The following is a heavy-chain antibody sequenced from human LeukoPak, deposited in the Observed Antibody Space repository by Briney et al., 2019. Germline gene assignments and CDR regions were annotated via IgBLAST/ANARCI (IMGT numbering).Heavy chain of an antibody. CDR2: IKQDGSDI. CDR3: ARLHVDIVATTSYYFDY. J-gene: IGHJ4*02. CDR1: GFTFRNYW. V-gene: IGHV3-7*01. Sequence: GGSLRLSCVASGFTFRNYWMTWVRQAPGKRLEWVANIKQDGSDIHYVDSVKGRFTISRDNAKNSLYLQVNSLRAEDTAVYYCARLHVDIVATTSYYFDYWGQGTLVTVSS. D-gene: IGHD5-12*01.